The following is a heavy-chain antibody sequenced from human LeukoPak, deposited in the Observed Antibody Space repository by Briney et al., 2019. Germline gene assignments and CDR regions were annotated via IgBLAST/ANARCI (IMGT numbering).Heavy chain of an antibody. CDR1: GFAFSCDN. CDR2: IGTTSSYL. J-gene: IGHJ4*02. V-gene: IGHV3-21*06. D-gene: IGHD2-2*01. CDR3: ARAGTCSSTSCDGGIEY. Sequence: GGSLRLCCAASGFAFSCDNMKWVRQTRGKGLGWVEFIGTTSSYLYYADSVKGRFTVSRDNSKNLLYLQMYSLRVEDTAVYYCARAGTCSSTSCDGGIEYWGQGTLVTVSS.